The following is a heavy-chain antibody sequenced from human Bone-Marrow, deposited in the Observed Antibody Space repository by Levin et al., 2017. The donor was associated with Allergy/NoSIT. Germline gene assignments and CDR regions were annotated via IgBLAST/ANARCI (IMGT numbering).Heavy chain of an antibody. CDR3: ASPSMAVAGMRYVQH. CDR1: GFTVSSNY. CDR2: IFSGGST. D-gene: IGHD6-19*01. Sequence: PGGSLRLSCVVSGFTVSSNYVSWVRQAPGKGLEWVSVIFSGGSTFYADTVKGRFTISRDTSKNTLYLQMNSLRAEDTAVYYCASPSMAVAGMRYVQHWGQGTLVT. J-gene: IGHJ1*01. V-gene: IGHV3-53*01.